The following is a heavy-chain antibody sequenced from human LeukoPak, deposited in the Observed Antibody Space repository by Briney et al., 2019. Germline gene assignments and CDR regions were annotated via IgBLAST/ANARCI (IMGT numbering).Heavy chain of an antibody. CDR3: ASSVAAAPSVY. V-gene: IGHV3-23*01. CDR2: LIGSSGST. J-gene: IGHJ4*02. Sequence: GGSLRLSCAASGFTSTNYAMNWVRQAPGKGLEWVSVLIGSSGSTDYADSVKGRFTISRDTSKNTLFLQMNSLRAEDTAVYYCASSVAAAPSVYWGQGTLVTVSS. D-gene: IGHD6-13*01. CDR1: GFTSTNYA.